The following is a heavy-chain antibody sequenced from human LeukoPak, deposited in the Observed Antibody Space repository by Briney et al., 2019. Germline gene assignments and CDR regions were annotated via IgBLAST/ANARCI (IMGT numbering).Heavy chain of an antibody. CDR3: AKDEAAAGTLYFDY. V-gene: IGHV3-23*01. J-gene: IGHJ4*02. CDR2: ISGSGSST. D-gene: IGHD6-13*01. Sequence: GGSLRLSCAASVFTFSNYARSWVPQAPGKGLEWVSAISGSGSSTYYADSVKGRFTISRANTKNTLYLQMNSLRAEDTAVYYCAKDEAAAGTLYFDYWGQGTLVTVSS. CDR1: VFTFSNYA.